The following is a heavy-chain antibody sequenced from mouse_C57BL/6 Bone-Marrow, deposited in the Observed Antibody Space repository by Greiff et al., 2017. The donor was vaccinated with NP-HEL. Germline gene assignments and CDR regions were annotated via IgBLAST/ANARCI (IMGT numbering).Heavy chain of an antibody. J-gene: IGHJ4*01. D-gene: IGHD1-1*01. Sequence: QVQLQQPGAELVKPGASVKLSCKASGYTFTSYWMQWVKQRPGQGLEWIGEIDPSDSYTNYNQKFKGKATLTVDTSSSTAYMQLSSLTSEDSAVYYCAREEYYGSSSYAMDYWGQGTSVTVSS. V-gene: IGHV1-50*01. CDR1: GYTFTSYW. CDR2: IDPSDSYT. CDR3: AREEYYGSSSYAMDY.